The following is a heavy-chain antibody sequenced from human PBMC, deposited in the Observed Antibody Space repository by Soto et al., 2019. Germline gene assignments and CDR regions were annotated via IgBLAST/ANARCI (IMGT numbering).Heavy chain of an antibody. CDR2: ISGSGSGT. V-gene: IGHV3-23*01. Sequence: EVQLLESGGGLVQPGGSLRLSCAASGFTFSSYAMSWVRQAPGKGLEWVSGISGSGSGTYYADSVKGRLTISRDNSKNTLYLQMNRLGAEDTAVYYWAKDVGSRSSVKHYYSLDVWGKGTTVTVSS. D-gene: IGHD6-6*01. CDR1: GFTFSSYA. CDR3: AKDVGSRSSVKHYYSLDV. J-gene: IGHJ6*03.